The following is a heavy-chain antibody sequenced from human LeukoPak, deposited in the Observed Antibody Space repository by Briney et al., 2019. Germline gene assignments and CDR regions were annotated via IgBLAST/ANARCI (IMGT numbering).Heavy chain of an antibody. CDR2: ISYDGSNK. CDR1: GFTFSSYA. D-gene: IGHD3-10*01. CDR3: ATHKTNYYGSGPSPAYFDY. J-gene: IGHJ4*02. V-gene: IGHV3-30*04. Sequence: PGRSLRLSCAASGFTFSSYAMHWVRQAPGKGLEWVTIISYDGSNKYYADSVKGRFTISRDNSKNTLYLQMNSLRAEDTAVYYCATHKTNYYGSGPSPAYFDYWGQGTLVTVSS.